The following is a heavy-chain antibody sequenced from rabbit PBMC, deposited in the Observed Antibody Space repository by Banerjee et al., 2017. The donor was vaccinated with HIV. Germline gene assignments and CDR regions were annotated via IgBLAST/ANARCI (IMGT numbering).Heavy chain of an antibody. CDR2: IDAGSSGIT. D-gene: IGHD1-1*01. CDR1: GIDFSSYY. V-gene: IGHV1S45*01. J-gene: IGHJ3*01. CDR3: ARDPHVINSGAPTL. Sequence: QEQLKESGGGLVQPGGSLKLSCTASGIDFSSYYMSWVRQAPGKGLEWIACIDAGSSGITYYASWAKGRFTISKTSSTTVTLQMTSLTDADTATYFCARDPHVINSGAPTLWGQGTLVTVS.